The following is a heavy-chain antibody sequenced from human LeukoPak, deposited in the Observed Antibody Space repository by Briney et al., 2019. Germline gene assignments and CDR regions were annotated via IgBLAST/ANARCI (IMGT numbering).Heavy chain of an antibody. CDR1: GFTVSSNY. V-gene: IGHV3-53*01. CDR3: ARGGPYYYDSSGYYSPFDY. J-gene: IGHJ4*02. D-gene: IGHD3-22*01. CDR2: IYSGGST. Sequence: GGSLRLSCAASGFTVSSNYMSWVRQAPGKGLEWVSVIYSGGSTYHADSVKGRFTISRDNSKNTLYLQMNSLRAEDTAVYYCARGGPYYYDSSGYYSPFDYWGQGTLVTVSS.